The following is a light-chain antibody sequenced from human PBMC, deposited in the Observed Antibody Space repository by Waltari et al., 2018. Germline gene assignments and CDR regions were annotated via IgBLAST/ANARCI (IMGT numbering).Light chain of an antibody. Sequence: EILMTRSPATLSVSPGERATLSCRASQGVSSNLAWYQQRPGQAPRLLIYDASTRAPGVPSRFSGSGSGTEFTLTIRSLQSEDFALYYCQQYNVWPPITFGQGTRLEIK. V-gene: IGKV3-15*01. CDR1: QGVSSN. CDR3: QQYNVWPPIT. CDR2: DAS. J-gene: IGKJ5*01.